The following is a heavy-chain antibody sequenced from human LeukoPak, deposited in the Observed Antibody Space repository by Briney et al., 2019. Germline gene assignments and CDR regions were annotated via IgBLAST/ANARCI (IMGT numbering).Heavy chain of an antibody. D-gene: IGHD5-18*01. V-gene: IGHV3-23*01. CDR2: ISGSGGST. CDR1: GFTFSSYG. J-gene: IGHJ4*02. Sequence: GGTLRLSCAASGFTFSSYGMSWVRQAPGKGLEWVSGISGSGGSTHYADSVKGRFTISRDNSKNTLYLQMNSLRAEDTAVYYCARDGYSFEYYFDYWGQGTLVTVSS. CDR3: ARDGYSFEYYFDY.